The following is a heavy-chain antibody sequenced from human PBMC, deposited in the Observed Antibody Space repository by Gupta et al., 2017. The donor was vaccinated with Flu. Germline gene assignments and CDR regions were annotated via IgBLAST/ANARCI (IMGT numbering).Heavy chain of an antibody. V-gene: IGHV3-33*01. Sequence: YGKKGDGHAPGKGLEGVAMIWYDANNKYSVEPVRGGFTGSRDDSKNTLYLQMNSLRAEDTAVYYCVREGADHHDLGSVYVDGLDVWGQGTTVIVSS. CDR1: YG. J-gene: IGHJ6*02. CDR3: VREGADHHDLGSVYVDGLDV. D-gene: IGHD3-3*01. CDR2: IWYDANNK.